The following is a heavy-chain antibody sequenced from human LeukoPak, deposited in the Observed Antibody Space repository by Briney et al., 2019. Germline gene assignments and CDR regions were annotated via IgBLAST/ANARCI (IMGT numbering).Heavy chain of an antibody. J-gene: IGHJ4*02. CDR1: GDSISNYF. V-gene: IGHV4-4*09. Sequence: SGTLSLTCTVSGDSISNYFWSWIRRPPGKGLEWIGYIYTSGSTNYNPSLKSRVTISVDTSENQFSLKLTSVTAADTAVYYCARLYSRSSHFDNWGQGTLVTVSS. CDR3: ARLYSRSSHFDN. D-gene: IGHD6-6*01. CDR2: IYTSGST.